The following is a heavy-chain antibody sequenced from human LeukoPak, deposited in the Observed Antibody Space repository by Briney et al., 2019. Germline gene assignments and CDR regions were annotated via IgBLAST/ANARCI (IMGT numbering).Heavy chain of an antibody. J-gene: IGHJ4*02. CDR3: AKDRIAARPIPQDY. CDR2: IRSKANSYAT. CDR1: EFTFSGSA. D-gene: IGHD6-6*01. Sequence: GGSLKLSCAASEFTFSGSAMHWVRQASGKGLEWVGRIRSKANSYATAYAASVKGRFTISRDDSKNTAYLQMNSLKTEDTAVYYCAKDRIAARPIPQDYWGQGTLVTVSS. V-gene: IGHV3-73*01.